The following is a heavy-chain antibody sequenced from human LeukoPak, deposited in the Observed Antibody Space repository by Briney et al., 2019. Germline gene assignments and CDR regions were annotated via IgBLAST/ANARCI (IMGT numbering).Heavy chain of an antibody. CDR1: SGSISNSSYF. J-gene: IGHJ4*02. CDR3: ARRLIFAAAPADYFDY. Sequence: PSETLSLTCTVTSGSISNSSYFWGWIRQPPGKGLEWIGSIYYSGSTYYNPSLKSRVTISVDTSKNQFSLKLSSVTAADTAVYYCARRLIFAAAPADYFDYWGQGALVTVSS. D-gene: IGHD2-2*01. CDR2: IYYSGST. V-gene: IGHV4-39*07.